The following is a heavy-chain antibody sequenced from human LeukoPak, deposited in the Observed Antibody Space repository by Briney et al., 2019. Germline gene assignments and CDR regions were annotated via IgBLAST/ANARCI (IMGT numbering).Heavy chain of an antibody. CDR1: VGSISSDDYY. V-gene: IGHV4-30-4*01. D-gene: IGHD3-10*01. J-gene: IGHJ4*02. CDR2: IFYSGST. Sequence: PSETLSLTCTVSVGSISSDDYYWSWIRQPPGKGLEWVGYIFYSGSTYYNPSLKSRLTMSVDTSKNQFSLKLSSVTAADAAVYYCARRLVVVPYYFDYWGQGTLVTVSS. CDR3: ARRLVVVPYYFDY.